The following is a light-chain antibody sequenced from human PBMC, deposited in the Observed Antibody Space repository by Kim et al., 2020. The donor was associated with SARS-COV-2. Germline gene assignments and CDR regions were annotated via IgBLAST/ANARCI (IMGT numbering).Light chain of an antibody. CDR2: DAS. CDR3: QQYDLLPMT. CDR1: KDIESY. J-gene: IGKJ5*01. V-gene: IGKV1-33*01. Sequence: ASVGDRVTSTCPSSKDIESYLNWDQQKPGKAPNVLIYDASTLQAGVPSRFSGRGDGTEVTLTISSLQPEDIATYHCQQYDLLPMTFGQGTRLEIK.